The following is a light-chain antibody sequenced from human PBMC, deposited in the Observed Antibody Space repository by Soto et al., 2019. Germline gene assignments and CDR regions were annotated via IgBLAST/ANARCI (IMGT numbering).Light chain of an antibody. CDR2: STT. CDR1: TGAVTKGYY. Sequence: QAVVTQEPSLTVSPGGTVTISCASSTGAVTKGYYPNWFQQKPGQAPRALIYSTTYKHSWTPARFSGSLLGDKAALTLSGVQPEDEAEYYCLVYYGGAWVFGGGTKLTVL. V-gene: IGLV7-43*01. J-gene: IGLJ3*02. CDR3: LVYYGGAWV.